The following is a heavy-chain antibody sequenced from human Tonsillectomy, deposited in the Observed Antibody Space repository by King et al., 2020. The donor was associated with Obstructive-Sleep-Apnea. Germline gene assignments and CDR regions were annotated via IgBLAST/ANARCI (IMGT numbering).Heavy chain of an antibody. J-gene: IGHJ5*02. CDR1: GYGFTTYW. V-gene: IGHV5-51*01. Sequence: QLVQSGAEVKKPGESLKISCKGSGYGFTTYWIAWVRQMPGKGLEWMGIIYPGDSDTRYSPSFQGQVTFSADKSISTAYLQWSSLKASDTAMYYCARHWGRSGSFLNWFDPWGQGTLVTVSS. D-gene: IGHD1-26*01. CDR3: ARHWGRSGSFLNWFDP. CDR2: IYPGDSDT.